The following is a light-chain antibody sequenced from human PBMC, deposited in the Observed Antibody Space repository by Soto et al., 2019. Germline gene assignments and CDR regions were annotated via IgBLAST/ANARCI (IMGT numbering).Light chain of an antibody. CDR3: NSYTGSVTPWV. CDR1: SSDVGAYKY. J-gene: IGLJ3*02. CDR2: EVT. V-gene: IGLV2-14*01. Sequence: QSALTQPASVSGSPGQSITISCTGTSSDVGAYKYVSWYQQYSGKAPKLIIYEVTNRPSGVSDRFSGSKSGNTASLTISGLQAEDEADYYCNSYTGSVTPWVFGGGTKVTVL.